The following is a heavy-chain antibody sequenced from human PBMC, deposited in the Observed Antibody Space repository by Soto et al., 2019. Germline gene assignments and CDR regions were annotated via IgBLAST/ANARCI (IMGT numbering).Heavy chain of an antibody. CDR1: GGSISTYY. V-gene: IGHV4-59*08. J-gene: IGHJ4*02. CDR3: ARGGHCTDGVCSALDY. CDR2: IYYSGTA. D-gene: IGHD2-8*01. Sequence: SSATLSLTCTVSGGSISTYYWSWIRQPPGKGLEWIGYIYYSGTASYNPSLKSRVTISLDTSKKKFSLKLSSVTAADTAVYYCARGGHCTDGVCSALDYWGQGTLVTVSS.